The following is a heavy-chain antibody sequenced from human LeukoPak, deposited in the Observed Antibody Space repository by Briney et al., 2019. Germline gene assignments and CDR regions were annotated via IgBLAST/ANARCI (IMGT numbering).Heavy chain of an antibody. J-gene: IGHJ4*02. Sequence: PGGSLRLSCAASGFTFSGSAMHWVRQASGKGQEWVGRIRSKANSYATAYAASVKGRFTISRDDSKNTAYLQMNSLKTEDTAVYYCTTYYDSSGYGPFVDWGQGTLVTVSS. D-gene: IGHD3-22*01. CDR1: GFTFSGSA. CDR3: TTYYDSSGYGPFVD. V-gene: IGHV3-73*01. CDR2: IRSKANSYAT.